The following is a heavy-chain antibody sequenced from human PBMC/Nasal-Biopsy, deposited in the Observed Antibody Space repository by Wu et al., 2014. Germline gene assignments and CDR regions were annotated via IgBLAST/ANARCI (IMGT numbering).Heavy chain of an antibody. Sequence: LRLSCAASGFSLSSYWMSWVRQAPGKGLEWMANIKHDGSESNYVDSVKGRFTISRDNAKNSLYLQMNSLRAEDTAVYYCARNKWTRDGGWSYYYFDLWGRGTLVTVSS. D-gene: IGHD2-15*01. CDR1: GFSLSSYW. V-gene: IGHV3-7*03. CDR3: ARNKWTRDGGWSYYYFDL. CDR2: IKHDGSES. J-gene: IGHJ2*01.